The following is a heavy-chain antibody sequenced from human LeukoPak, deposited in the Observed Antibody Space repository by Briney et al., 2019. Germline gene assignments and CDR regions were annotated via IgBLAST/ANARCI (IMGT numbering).Heavy chain of an antibody. CDR1: GYTFTSYA. Sequence: ASVKVSCKASGYTFTSYAMNWVRQAPGQGLEWMGWINTNTGNPTYAQGFTGRFVFSLDTSVSTAYPQISSLKAEDTAVYYCARDRSTEQQLVLYYYGMDVWGQGTTVTVSS. J-gene: IGHJ6*02. CDR3: ARDRSTEQQLVLYYYGMDV. D-gene: IGHD6-13*01. CDR2: INTNTGNP. V-gene: IGHV7-4-1*02.